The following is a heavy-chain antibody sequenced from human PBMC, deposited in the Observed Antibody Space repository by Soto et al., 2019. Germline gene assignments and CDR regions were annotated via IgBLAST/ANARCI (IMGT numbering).Heavy chain of an antibody. CDR2: LSSSTSYI. CDR1: GFTFSSYS. Sequence: EVQLVESGGGLVKPGGSLRLSCAASGFTFSSYSMNWVRQAPGKGLEWVSSLSSSTSYIYYADSVKGRFTISRDTAMNSLYLQMNNLRAEDTAVYFCAKELSSWFHGMDVWGQGTTVTVSS. V-gene: IGHV3-21*01. D-gene: IGHD6-13*01. CDR3: AKELSSWFHGMDV. J-gene: IGHJ6*02.